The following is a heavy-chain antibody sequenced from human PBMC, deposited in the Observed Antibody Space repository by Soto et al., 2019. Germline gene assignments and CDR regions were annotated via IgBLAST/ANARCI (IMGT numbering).Heavy chain of an antibody. Sequence: EVQLVESGGGLVKPGGSLRLSCAASGFTFSDHWIHWVRQVPGKGLVWVSRIDYDGSRTNYADSVKGRFTISRDKANNTLYLQMNSLRAEDTAVYYFASGGFRQWLLDHWGQGILVTVSS. CDR3: ASGGFRQWLLDH. CDR2: IDYDGSRT. J-gene: IGHJ4*02. CDR1: GFTFSDHW. V-gene: IGHV3-74*01. D-gene: IGHD6-19*01.